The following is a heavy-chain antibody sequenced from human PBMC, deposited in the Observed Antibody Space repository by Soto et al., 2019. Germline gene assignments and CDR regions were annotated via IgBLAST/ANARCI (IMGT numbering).Heavy chain of an antibody. V-gene: IGHV1-3*04. CDR1: GYRFTAYD. CDR2: INTATGDT. D-gene: IGHD2-15*01. CDR3: ARTRGYCSGGSCYPLEY. J-gene: IGHJ4*02. Sequence: QVQVVQSGAGVKKPGATANVSCKASGYRFTAYDMHWVRQAPGQRLEWLGWINTATGDTKYSPSFQGRVTLTRDTSATTAYMELSGLRFEDTAVYYCARTRGYCSGGSCYPLEYWGQGTLVTVSS.